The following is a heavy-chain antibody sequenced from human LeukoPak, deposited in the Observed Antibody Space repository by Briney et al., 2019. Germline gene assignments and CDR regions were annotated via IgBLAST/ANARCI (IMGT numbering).Heavy chain of an antibody. CDR2: ISGSGGST. CDR3: AKDRGTYYYDSSGYYLYYFDY. Sequence: GGSLRLSCAASGFTFSDYYMSWIRQAPGKGLEWVSAISGSGGSTYYADSVKGRFTISRDNSKNTLYLQMNSLRAEDTAVYYCAKDRGTYYYDSSGYYLYYFDYWGQGTLVTVSS. CDR1: GFTFSDYY. V-gene: IGHV3-23*01. J-gene: IGHJ4*02. D-gene: IGHD3-22*01.